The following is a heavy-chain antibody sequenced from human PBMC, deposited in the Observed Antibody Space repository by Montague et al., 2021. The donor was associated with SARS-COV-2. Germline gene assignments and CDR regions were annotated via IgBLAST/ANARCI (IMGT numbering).Heavy chain of an antibody. D-gene: IGHD1-26*01. CDR1: GFTFSNYE. Sequence: SLRLSCAASGFTFSNYEMHWVRQAPGKGLEWISYISRDGSTKYYADSVKGRFTISRDNAKNSLYLHMNSLRAEDTAVYYCARDLVDTDGISDDWGQGTLVTVSS. V-gene: IGHV3-48*03. CDR2: ISRDGSTK. CDR3: ARDLVDTDGISDD. J-gene: IGHJ4*02.